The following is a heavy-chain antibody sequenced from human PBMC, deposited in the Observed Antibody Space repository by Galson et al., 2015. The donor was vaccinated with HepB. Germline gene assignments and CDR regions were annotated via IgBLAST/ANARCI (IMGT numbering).Heavy chain of an antibody. D-gene: IGHD2-15*01. V-gene: IGHV1-2*06. CDR1: GYTFTGYY. J-gene: IGHJ6*03. CDR3: ALGYCSGGSCYSDYYYYYMDV. Sequence: SVKVSCKASGYTFTGYYMHWVRQAPGQGLEWMGRINPNSGGTNYAQKFQGRVTMTRDTSISTAYMELSRLRSDDTAVYYCALGYCSGGSCYSDYYYYYMDVWGKGTTVTASS. CDR2: INPNSGGT.